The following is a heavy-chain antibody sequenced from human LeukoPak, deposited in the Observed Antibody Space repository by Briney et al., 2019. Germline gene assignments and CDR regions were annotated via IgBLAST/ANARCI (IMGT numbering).Heavy chain of an antibody. V-gene: IGHV3-30*02. D-gene: IGHD6-13*01. J-gene: IGHJ6*03. Sequence: PGGSLRLSCAASGFTFSSYGMHWVRQAPGKGLEWVAFIRYDGSNKYYADSVKGRFTISRDNSKNTLYLQMNSLRSDDTAVYYCARTYSSSWETYYYHMDVWGKGTTVTVSS. CDR1: GFTFSSYG. CDR3: ARTYSSSWETYYYHMDV. CDR2: IRYDGSNK.